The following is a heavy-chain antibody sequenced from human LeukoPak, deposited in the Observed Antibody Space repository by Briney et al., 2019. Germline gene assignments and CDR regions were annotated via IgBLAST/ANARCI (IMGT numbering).Heavy chain of an antibody. CDR1: GFTFSSYE. CDR3: VRDLGITGTSY. J-gene: IGHJ4*02. V-gene: IGHV3-48*03. CDR2: ISGSGSTI. Sequence: GGSLRLSCAASGFTFSSYEMNWVRQAPGKGLQWVSYISGSGSTIYYTDPVKGRFIISRDNAKNSLYLQMNSLRAEDTAVYYCVRDLGITGTSYWGQGTLVTVSS. D-gene: IGHD1-20*01.